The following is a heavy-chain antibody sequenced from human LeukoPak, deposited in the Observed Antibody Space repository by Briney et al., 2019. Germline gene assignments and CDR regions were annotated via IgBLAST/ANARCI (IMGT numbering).Heavy chain of an antibody. Sequence: GESLKISCKGSGYSFTNYWIGWVRQMPGKGLEWMGIIYPDDSDTRYSPSFQGQVTISADKSISTAYLQWSSLKASDTAMYYCATAPKSNGWCLSFDYWGQGTLVTVSS. J-gene: IGHJ4*02. CDR3: ATAPKSNGWCLSFDY. V-gene: IGHV5-51*06. D-gene: IGHD6-19*01. CDR1: GYSFTNYW. CDR2: IYPDDSDT.